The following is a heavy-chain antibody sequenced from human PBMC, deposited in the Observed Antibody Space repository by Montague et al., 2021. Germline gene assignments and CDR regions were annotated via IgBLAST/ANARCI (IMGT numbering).Heavy chain of an antibody. CDR3: AGRGGTMVRGVKGYMDV. V-gene: IGHV4-34*01. J-gene: IGHJ6*03. Sequence: SETLSLTCAVYGGSFGGYYWSWTRQPPGKGLEWIGEINHSGSTNYNPTLTSRVTISVDTSKNQFSLKLSLVTAADTAVYYCAGRGGTMVRGVKGYMDVWGKGTPVTVSS. D-gene: IGHD3-10*01. CDR1: GGSFGGYY. CDR2: INHSGST.